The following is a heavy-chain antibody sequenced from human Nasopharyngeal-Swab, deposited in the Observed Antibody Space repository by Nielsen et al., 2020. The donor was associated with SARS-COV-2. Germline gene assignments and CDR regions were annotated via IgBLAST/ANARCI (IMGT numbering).Heavy chain of an antibody. J-gene: IGHJ6*02. V-gene: IGHV3-23*01. Sequence: LSCAASGFTLNSYSMSWVRRAPGKGLEWVSIISGSGDTTYYAASVKDRFTISRDNSKNTLYLQTNSLRVEDTAVYYCAKAPYLRGLVVWGQGAPVTVSS. CDR1: GFTLNSYS. CDR3: AKAPYLRGLVV. CDR2: ISGSGDTT. D-gene: IGHD2-21*01.